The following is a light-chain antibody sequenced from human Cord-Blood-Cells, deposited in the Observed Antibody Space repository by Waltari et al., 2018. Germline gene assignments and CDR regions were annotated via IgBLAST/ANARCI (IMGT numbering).Light chain of an antibody. J-gene: IGLJ3*02. CDR1: SSDVGGYNY. CDR2: DDS. CDR3: SSYTSSSTWV. Sequence: QSALTQPASVSGSPGQSITISCTGTSSDVGGYNYVPWYQQHPGKAPKLMIYDDSKRPSGVSNRFSGSKSGNTASLTISGLQAEDEADYYCSSYTSSSTWVFGGGTKLTVL. V-gene: IGLV2-14*01.